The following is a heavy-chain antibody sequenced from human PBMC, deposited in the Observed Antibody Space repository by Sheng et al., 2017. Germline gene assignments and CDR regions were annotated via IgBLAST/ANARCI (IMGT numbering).Heavy chain of an antibody. J-gene: IGHJ6*03. Sequence: QLQLQESGPGLAKPSETLSLTCTVSGGSISSTSYYWGWIRQPPGKGLEWIGSIYYSGSTLLQSALKSRVTMSVDTTKNHFSLKLTSVTAADTAVYYCAREEDYYDSGDHYYYYYIDVWGKGTTVTV. D-gene: IGHD3-22*01. V-gene: IGHV4-39*07. CDR3: AREEDYYDSGDHYYYYYIDV. CDR1: GGSISSTSYY. CDR2: IYYSGST.